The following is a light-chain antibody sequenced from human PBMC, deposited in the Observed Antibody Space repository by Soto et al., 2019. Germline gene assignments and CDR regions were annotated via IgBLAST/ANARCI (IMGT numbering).Light chain of an antibody. J-gene: IGKJ5*01. CDR3: QQYTGPPTT. Sequence: LPQSPYTLSLSAGERSTLSGRSSQTVSSNYLAWCQQRPGQAPRLLIYGTSTRAAGIPDRFSGSGSGTDFTLTITRLEPEDSAVYFCQQYTGPPTTFGQGTLLAVK. CDR2: GTS. V-gene: IGKV3-20*01. CDR1: QTVSSNY.